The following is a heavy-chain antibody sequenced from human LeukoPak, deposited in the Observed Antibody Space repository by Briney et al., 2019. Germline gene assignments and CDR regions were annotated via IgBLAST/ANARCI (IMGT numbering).Heavy chain of an antibody. D-gene: IGHD6-13*01. V-gene: IGHV3-74*01. CDR2: INSDGSST. CDR1: GFTFSSYW. J-gene: IGHJ4*02. Sequence: GSLRLSCAASGFTFSSYWMHWVRQAPGKGLVWVSRINSDGSSTTYADSVKGRFTIPRDNAKNTLYLQMNSLRAEDTAVYYCARVGHLVPYDYWGQGTLVTVSS. CDR3: ARVGHLVPYDY.